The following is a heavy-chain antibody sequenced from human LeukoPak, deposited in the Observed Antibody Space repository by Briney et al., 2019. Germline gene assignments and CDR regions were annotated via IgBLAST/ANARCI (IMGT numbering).Heavy chain of an antibody. CDR1: GGSISSSHW. CDR2: IYHSGST. Sequence: PSETLSPTCAVSGGSISSSHWWSWVRQPPGKGLEWIGEIYHSGSTNYNPSLRSRVTISVDTSKNQFSLKLSSVTAADTAVYYCARTVPHWFDPWGQGTLVTVSS. D-gene: IGHD2-2*01. V-gene: IGHV4-4*02. J-gene: IGHJ5*02. CDR3: ARTVPHWFDP.